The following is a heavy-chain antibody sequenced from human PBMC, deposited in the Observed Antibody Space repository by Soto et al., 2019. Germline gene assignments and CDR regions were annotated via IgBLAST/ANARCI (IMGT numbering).Heavy chain of an antibody. V-gene: IGHV3-48*02. J-gene: IGHJ5*02. CDR2: ISSSSNTI. CDR3: AREDIVLGPAVGLDP. Sequence: EVQLVESGGGLVQPGGSLRLSCAASGFTFSSYTMNWVRQAPGKGLEWVSYISSSSNTIYYADSVKGRFTISRDNAKNALYLQMNSLRDEDTAVYYCAREDIVLGPAVGLDPWGQGTLVTVSS. CDR1: GFTFSSYT. D-gene: IGHD2-2*01.